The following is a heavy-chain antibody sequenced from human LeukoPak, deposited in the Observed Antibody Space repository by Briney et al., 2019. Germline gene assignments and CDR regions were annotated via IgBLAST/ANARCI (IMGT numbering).Heavy chain of an antibody. CDR3: ARAEDCSSTSCPRAFDI. D-gene: IGHD2-2*01. Sequence: PGGSLRLSCAASGFTVSSNYMSWVRQAPGKGLEWVSVIYSGGSTNYADSVKGRFTISRDNAENTLYLQMNSLRAGDTAVYYCARAEDCSSTSCPRAFDIWGQGTMVTVSS. CDR2: IYSGGST. V-gene: IGHV3-53*01. J-gene: IGHJ3*02. CDR1: GFTVSSNY.